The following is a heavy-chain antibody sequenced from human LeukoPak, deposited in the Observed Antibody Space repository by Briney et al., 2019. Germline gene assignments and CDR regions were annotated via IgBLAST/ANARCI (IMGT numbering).Heavy chain of an antibody. J-gene: IGHJ4*01. D-gene: IGHD6-13*01. CDR3: ASASSHRIAAGGDY. V-gene: IGHV3-74*01. CDR2: ISNDGSSR. Sequence: GGSLRLSCAASGFTFTIYWMHWVRQGQGKGLVWVSRISNDGSSRHYADSVKGRFTISRDNSKNMMYLQMNSLRAEDTAVYYCASASSHRIAAGGDYWGHGTLVTVSS. CDR1: GFTFTIYW.